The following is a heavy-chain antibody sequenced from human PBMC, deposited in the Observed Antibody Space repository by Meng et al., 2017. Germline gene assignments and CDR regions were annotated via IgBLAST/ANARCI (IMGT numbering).Heavy chain of an antibody. Sequence: ASVKVSCKASGYTFTGYYMHWVRQAPGQGLEWMRRINTNSGGTNYVQKFQGRVTMTRDTSISTAYMELSRLRSDDTAVYYCAGGPGTAQWGTFDYWGQGTLVTVSS. CDR2: INTNSGGT. D-gene: IGHD5-18*01. V-gene: IGHV1-2*06. CDR1: GYTFTGYY. CDR3: AGGPGTAQWGTFDY. J-gene: IGHJ4*02.